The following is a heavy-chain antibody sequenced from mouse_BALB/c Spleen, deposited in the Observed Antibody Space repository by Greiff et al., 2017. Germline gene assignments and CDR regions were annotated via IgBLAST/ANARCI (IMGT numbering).Heavy chain of an antibody. D-gene: IGHD2-1*01. CDR1: GFSLTSYG. CDR3: AKTPYGNDYAMDY. J-gene: IGHJ4*01. CDR2: IWRGGST. V-gene: IGHV2-5-1*01. Sequence: VQLQQSGPSLVQPSQSLSITCTVSGFSLTSYGVHWVRQSPGKGLEWLGVIWRGGSTDYNAAFMSRLSITKDNSKSQVFFKMNSLQADDTAIYYCAKTPYGNDYAMDYWGQGTSVTVSS.